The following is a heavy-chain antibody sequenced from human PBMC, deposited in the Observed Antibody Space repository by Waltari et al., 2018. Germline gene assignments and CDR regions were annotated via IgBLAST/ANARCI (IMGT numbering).Heavy chain of an antibody. CDR1: GASVTSDFL. Sequence: QLQLRQSGPGLVKPSDSLSLTCAVSGASVTSDFLWNWVRQPPGKGLEWIGQIRGDGRTNYNPSLESRVTVSMDTLNTQFSLKVSSVTAADTAVYYCARDRGRGLYLDSWGQGTLVTVS. V-gene: IGHV4-4*02. CDR3: ARDRGRGLYLDS. CDR2: IRGDGRT. D-gene: IGHD2-15*01. J-gene: IGHJ4*02.